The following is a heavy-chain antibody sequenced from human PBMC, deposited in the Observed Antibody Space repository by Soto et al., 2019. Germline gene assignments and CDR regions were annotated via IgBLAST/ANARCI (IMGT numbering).Heavy chain of an antibody. V-gene: IGHV3-74*01. CDR2: IKGDASST. J-gene: IGHJ4*02. CDR1: GFTFSTYW. CDR3: ARGAFHNYYVDY. Sequence: EVQLVESGGDSVQPGGSLRLSCAASGFTFSTYWMHWVRQAPGEGLVWVSRIKGDASSTSSADSVKGRFTISRDNAKNPRYLHMNSLRADDTAVYYCARGAFHNYYVDYWGQGTLVTVSS. D-gene: IGHD3-3*02.